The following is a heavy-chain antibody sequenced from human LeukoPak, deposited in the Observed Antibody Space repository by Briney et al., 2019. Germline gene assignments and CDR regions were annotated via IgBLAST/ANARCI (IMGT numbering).Heavy chain of an antibody. CDR1: GDSISSYY. CDR3: ARVPNSGWYYFDY. CDR2: IYYSGST. D-gene: IGHD6-19*01. Sequence: SETLSLTCTVSGDSISSYYWSWIRQPPGKGLEWIGYIYYSGSTSYNPSLKSRVTISVGTSKNQFSLKLSSVTAADTAVYYCARVPNSGWYYFDYWGQGTLVTVSS. V-gene: IGHV4-59*01. J-gene: IGHJ4*02.